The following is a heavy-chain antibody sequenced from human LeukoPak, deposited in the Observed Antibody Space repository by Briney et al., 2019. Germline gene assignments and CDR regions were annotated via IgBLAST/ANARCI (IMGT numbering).Heavy chain of an antibody. D-gene: IGHD6-6*01. J-gene: IGHJ4*02. CDR2: INPSGGST. CDR1: GYTFTSYY. CDR3: ASGSSIAAPAFDY. V-gene: IGHV1-46*01. Sequence: ASVKVSCKASGYTFTSYYMNWVRESPGQGLEWMGIINPSGGSTSYAQKFQGRVTMTRDTSTSTVYMELSSLRSEDTAVYYCASGSSIAAPAFDYWGQGTLVTVSS.